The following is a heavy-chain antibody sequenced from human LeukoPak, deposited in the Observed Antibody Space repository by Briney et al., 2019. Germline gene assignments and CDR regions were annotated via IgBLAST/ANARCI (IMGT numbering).Heavy chain of an antibody. V-gene: IGHV3-49*04. J-gene: IGHJ5*02. CDR1: GFTFGDYA. D-gene: IGHD2-2*01. Sequence: PGGSLRLSCTASGFTFGDYAMSRVRQAPGKGLEWVGFVRSKAYGGTTEYAASVKGRFTISRDDSKSIAYLQMNSLKTEDTAVYYCTRVTGYCSSASCHFSWFDPWGQGTLVTVSS. CDR3: TRVTGYCSSASCHFSWFDP. CDR2: VRSKAYGGTT.